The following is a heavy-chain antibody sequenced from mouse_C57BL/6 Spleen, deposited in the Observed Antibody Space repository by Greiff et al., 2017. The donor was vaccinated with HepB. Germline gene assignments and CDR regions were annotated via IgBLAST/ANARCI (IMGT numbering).Heavy chain of an antibody. J-gene: IGHJ1*03. Sequence: VESGGGLVQPKGSLKLSCAASGFSFNTYAMNWVRPAPGKGLEWVARIRSKSNNYATYYADSVKDRFTISIDDSESMLYLQMNNLKTEDTAMYYCVRHRDYGSSYGYFDVWGTGTTVTVSS. V-gene: IGHV10-1*01. CDR1: GFSFNTYA. CDR3: VRHRDYGSSYGYFDV. CDR2: IRSKSNNYAT. D-gene: IGHD1-1*01.